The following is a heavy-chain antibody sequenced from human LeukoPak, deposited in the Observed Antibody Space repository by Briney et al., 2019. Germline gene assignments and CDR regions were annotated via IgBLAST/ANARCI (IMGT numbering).Heavy chain of an antibody. Sequence: GRSLRLSCAASGFTFSNYGIHWVRQAPGRGLEWVAVISYDGNKKYYADSVKGRFTISRDNSKNTLYLQMNSLRAEDTALYHCARNNGMDVWGQGTTVIVSS. V-gene: IGHV3-30*03. J-gene: IGHJ6*02. CDR2: ISYDGNKK. CDR1: GFTFSNYG. CDR3: ARNNGMDV.